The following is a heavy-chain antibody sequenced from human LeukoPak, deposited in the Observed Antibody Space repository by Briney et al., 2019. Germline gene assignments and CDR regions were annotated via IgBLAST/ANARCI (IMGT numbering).Heavy chain of an antibody. V-gene: IGHV3-21*01. CDR1: GFTFSSYS. CDR2: ISSSSSYI. D-gene: IGHD1-20*01. Sequence: GGSLRLSCAASGFTFSSYSMNWVRQAPGKGLEWVSSISSSSSYIYYADSVKGRFTISRDNAKNSLYLQMNSLRAEDTAVYYCASDRPLTGMGSFDYWGQGTLVTVSS. CDR3: ASDRPLTGMGSFDY. J-gene: IGHJ4*02.